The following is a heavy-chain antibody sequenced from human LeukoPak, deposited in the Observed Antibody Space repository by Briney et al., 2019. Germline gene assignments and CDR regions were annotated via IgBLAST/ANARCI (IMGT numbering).Heavy chain of an antibody. Sequence: PSGTLSLTCAVSGGSILSTNWWRWVRQPPGKGLEWIGEVHLNGATNYNPYVEGPVTMSIDKSKNHLSLEVISVTAADTAMYYCTRESGAFSPFGFWGQGTLVTVSS. D-gene: IGHD1-26*01. CDR3: TRESGAFSPFGF. CDR2: VHLNGAT. CDR1: GGSILSTNW. J-gene: IGHJ4*02. V-gene: IGHV4-4*02.